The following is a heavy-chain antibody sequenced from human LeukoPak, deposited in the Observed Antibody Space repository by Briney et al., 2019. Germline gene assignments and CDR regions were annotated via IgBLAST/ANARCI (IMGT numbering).Heavy chain of an antibody. V-gene: IGHV3-74*01. CDR3: ARDMKRAFDY. Sequence: GGSLRLSCAASGFTFSSYWMHWVRQAPGEGLVWVSRINSDGSSTSYADSVKGRFTISRDNAKNTLYLQMNSLRAEDTAVYYCARDMKRAFDYWGQGTLVTVSS. CDR1: GFTFSSYW. CDR2: INSDGSST. J-gene: IGHJ4*02.